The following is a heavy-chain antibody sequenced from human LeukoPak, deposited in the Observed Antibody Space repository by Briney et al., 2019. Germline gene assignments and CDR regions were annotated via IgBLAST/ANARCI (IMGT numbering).Heavy chain of an antibody. D-gene: IGHD6-19*01. CDR2: INPNSGGT. J-gene: IGHJ4*02. Sequence: ASVKVSCKASGYTFTGYYMHWVRQAPGQGLEWMGWINPNSGGTNYAQKFQSRVTMTRDTSISTAYMELSRLRSDDTAVYYCARDHSSGWYGDYWGQGTLVTVSS. V-gene: IGHV1-2*02. CDR1: GYTFTGYY. CDR3: ARDHSSGWYGDY.